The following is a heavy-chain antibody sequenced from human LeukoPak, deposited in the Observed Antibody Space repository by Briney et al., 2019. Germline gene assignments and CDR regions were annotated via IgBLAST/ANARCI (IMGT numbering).Heavy chain of an antibody. V-gene: IGHV3-7*01. Sequence: GGSLRLSCAASGFTFSIYWMSWVRQAPGKGPEWVANIKEDGSEAYYMDSVRGRFTISRDNAETSLHLQMDSLRAEDTAVYYCFRDDGPGTWGQGTLVTVSS. CDR3: FRDDGPGT. D-gene: IGHD3-10*01. CDR2: IKEDGSEA. J-gene: IGHJ5*02. CDR1: GFTFSIYW.